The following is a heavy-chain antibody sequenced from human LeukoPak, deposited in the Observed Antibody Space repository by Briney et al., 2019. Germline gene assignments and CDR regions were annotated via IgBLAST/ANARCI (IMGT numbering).Heavy chain of an antibody. Sequence: GGSLRLSCTASGFTFDDYGMSWVRQVPGEGLEWVSSISSSSTYIYYADSVKGRFTISRDNAKNSLYLQMNSLRAGDTAVYYCARKVASGYDTFDIWGQGTMVTVSS. CDR2: ISSSSTYI. D-gene: IGHD6-13*01. CDR1: GFTFDDYG. J-gene: IGHJ3*02. CDR3: ARKVASGYDTFDI. V-gene: IGHV3-21*01.